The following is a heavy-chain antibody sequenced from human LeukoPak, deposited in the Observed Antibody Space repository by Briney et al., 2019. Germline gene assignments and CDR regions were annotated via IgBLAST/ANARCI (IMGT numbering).Heavy chain of an antibody. J-gene: IGHJ4*02. CDR1: GGSFSGYY. CDR2: INHSGST. D-gene: IGHD3-10*01. CDR3: AKDVGGVYFGSGSLY. V-gene: IGHV4-34*01. Sequence: SETLSLTCAVYGGSFSGYYWSWIRQPPGKGLEWIGEINHSGSTNYNPSLKSRVTISVDTSKNQFSLKLSSVTAADTAVYYCAKDVGGVYFGSGSLYWGQGTLVTVSS.